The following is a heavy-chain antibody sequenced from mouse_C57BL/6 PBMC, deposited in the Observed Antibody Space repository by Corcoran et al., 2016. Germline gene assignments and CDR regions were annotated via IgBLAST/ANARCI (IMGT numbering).Heavy chain of an antibody. CDR2: IDPANGNT. J-gene: IGHJ3*01. D-gene: IGHD1-1*01. CDR3: ANPSYYYGSSYGFAY. Sequence: EVQLQQSVAELVRPGASVKLSCTASGFNIKNTYMHWVKQRPEQGLEWIGRIDPANGNTKYAPKFQGKATITADTSSNTAYLQLSSLTSEDTAIYYCANPSYYYGSSYGFAYWGQGTLVTVSA. V-gene: IGHV14-3*01. CDR1: GFNIKNTY.